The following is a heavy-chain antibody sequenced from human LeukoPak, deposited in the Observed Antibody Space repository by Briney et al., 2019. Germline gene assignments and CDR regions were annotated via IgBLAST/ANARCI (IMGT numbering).Heavy chain of an antibody. Sequence: SETLSLTCAVYGGSFSGYYWSWIRQPPGKGLEWIGEINHSGSTNYNPSLKSRVTISVDTSKNQFSLKLSSVTAADTAVYYCAGDTPRYYYGSGSYYGVFDYWGQGTLVTVSS. J-gene: IGHJ4*02. CDR2: INHSGST. D-gene: IGHD3-10*01. CDR3: AGDTPRYYYGSGSYYGVFDY. CDR1: GGSFSGYY. V-gene: IGHV4-34*01.